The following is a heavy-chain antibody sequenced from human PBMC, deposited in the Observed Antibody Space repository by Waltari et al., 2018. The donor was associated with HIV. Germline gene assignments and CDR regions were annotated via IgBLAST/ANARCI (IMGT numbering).Heavy chain of an antibody. V-gene: IGHV3-7*01. CDR3: AGRSPARRLNWFDP. J-gene: IGHJ5*02. D-gene: IGHD2-8*01. CDR1: GFTFSSYL. CDR2: IKQEGSEK. Sequence: EVQLVESGGGLVQPGGSLRLSCAASGFTFSSYLMSWVRQAPGKGLEWVANIKQEGSEKYYVDSMKGRFTISRDNAKNSLYLQINSLRAEDTAVYYCAGRSPARRLNWFDPWGQGTLVIVSS.